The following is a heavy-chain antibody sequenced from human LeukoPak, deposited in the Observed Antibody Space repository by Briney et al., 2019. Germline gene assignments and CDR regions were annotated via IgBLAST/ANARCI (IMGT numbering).Heavy chain of an antibody. J-gene: IGHJ3*01. CDR1: GFVFRSFE. CDR3: ARALGSGWSHDAFDF. D-gene: IGHD6-19*01. Sequence: GGSLRLSCAVSGFVFRSFEMIWVRQAPGKELEWVAYISSTGHTTYHADSVKGRFTISRDNSKNSLFLQMNTLTVEDTAMYYCARALGSGWSHDAFDFWGQGTMVSVSS. CDR2: ISSTGHTT. V-gene: IGHV3-48*03.